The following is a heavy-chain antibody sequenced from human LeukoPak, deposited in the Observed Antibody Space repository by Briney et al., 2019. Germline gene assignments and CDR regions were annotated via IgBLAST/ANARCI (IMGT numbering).Heavy chain of an antibody. D-gene: IGHD6-13*01. V-gene: IGHV4-4*02. CDR1: SGSISSSNW. CDR3: AREPALFIAAAATGFDY. CDR2: INHSGST. Sequence: SETLSLTCAVSSGSISSSNWWSWVRQPPGKGLEWIGEINHSGSTNYNPSLKSRVTISVDTSKNQFSLKLSSVTAADTAVYYCAREPALFIAAAATGFDYWGQGTLVTVSS. J-gene: IGHJ4*02.